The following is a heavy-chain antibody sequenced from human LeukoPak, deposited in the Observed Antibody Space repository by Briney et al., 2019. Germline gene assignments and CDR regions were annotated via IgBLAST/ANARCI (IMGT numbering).Heavy chain of an antibody. CDR3: ARRKGSGSYPNWFDP. CDR2: IYYSGST. D-gene: IGHD3-10*01. CDR1: GGSISSYY. V-gene: IGHV4-59*12. Sequence: TSETLSLTRTVSGGSISSYYWSWIRQPPGKGLEWIGYIYYSGSTNYNPSLKSRVTISVHTSKNQFSLKLSSVTAADTAVYYCARRKGSGSYPNWFDPWGQGTLVTVSS. J-gene: IGHJ5*02.